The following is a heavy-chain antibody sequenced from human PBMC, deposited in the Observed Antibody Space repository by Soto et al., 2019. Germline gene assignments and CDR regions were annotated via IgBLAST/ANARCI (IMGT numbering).Heavy chain of an antibody. CDR2: IYYNGAT. CDR3: ARASRMASALDPDAFEN. J-gene: IGHJ3*02. D-gene: IGHD3-3*01. CDR1: GDSISNGAYY. V-gene: IGHV4-31*03. Sequence: QVQLQEAGPGLVKPSQTLTLTCTVSGDSISNGAYYWSWIRQHPGKGLECIGNIYYNGATYYSLSLKSRTTMSVDTFKNHYSLKLSSLTAADTAVYYCARASRMASALDPDAFENWGQGTMVTVSS.